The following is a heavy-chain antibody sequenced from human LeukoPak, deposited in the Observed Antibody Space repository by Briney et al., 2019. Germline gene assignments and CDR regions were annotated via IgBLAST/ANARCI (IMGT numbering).Heavy chain of an antibody. CDR1: GYTFTGYY. J-gene: IGHJ6*02. V-gene: IGHV1-2*06. D-gene: IGHD3-3*01. Sequence: GASVKASCKASGYTFTGYYMHWVRQAPGQGLEWMGRINPNGGGTNYAQKFQGRVTMTRDTSISTAYMELSRLRSDDTAVYYCARTYYDFWSGYLYYYYGMDVWGQGTTVTVSS. CDR2: INPNGGGT. CDR3: ARTYYDFWSGYLYYYYGMDV.